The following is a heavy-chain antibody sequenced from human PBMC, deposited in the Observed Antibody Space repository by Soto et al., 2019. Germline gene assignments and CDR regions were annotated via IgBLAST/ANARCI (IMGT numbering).Heavy chain of an antibody. Sequence: GASVKVSCKASGYIFTNYYMHWVRQAPGQGLEWMGWINPDSGDTNYAQRFRGRVTMTRDTSISTAYLDLSRLTSDDADIYYCARGNSFGREFDYWGQGTLVTVSS. CDR2: INPDSGDT. V-gene: IGHV1-2*02. CDR3: ARGNSFGREFDY. J-gene: IGHJ4*02. D-gene: IGHD3-3*01. CDR1: GYIFTNYY.